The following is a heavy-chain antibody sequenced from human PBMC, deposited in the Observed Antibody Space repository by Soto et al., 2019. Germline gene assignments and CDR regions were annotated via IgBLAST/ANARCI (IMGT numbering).Heavy chain of an antibody. Sequence: APVKVSCKASGYTFTGYYMHWVRQAPGQGLEWMGGFDPEDGETIYAQKFQGRVTITEDTSTGTAYMELSRLRSEDTAVYYCARGPFIQPLPWTGYYCYGMDVWGRGTTVPVSS. CDR2: FDPEDGET. V-gene: IGHV1-24*01. CDR1: GYTFTGYY. D-gene: IGHD2-8*02. J-gene: IGHJ6*02. CDR3: ARGPFIQPLPWTGYYCYGMDV.